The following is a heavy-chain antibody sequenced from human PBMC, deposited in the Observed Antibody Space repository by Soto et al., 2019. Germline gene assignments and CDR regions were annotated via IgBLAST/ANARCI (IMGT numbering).Heavy chain of an antibody. V-gene: IGHV3-23*01. D-gene: IGHD2-21*02. CDR1: GFTFSSYA. CDR2: ISGSGGST. CDR3: AKAVVTVTSYFDY. J-gene: IGHJ4*02. Sequence: GESLKISCAASGFTFSSYAMSWVRQAPGKGLEWVSAISGSGGSTYYADSVKGRFTISRDNSKNTLYLQMNSLRAEDTAVYYCAKAVVTVTSYFDYWGQGTLVTVSS.